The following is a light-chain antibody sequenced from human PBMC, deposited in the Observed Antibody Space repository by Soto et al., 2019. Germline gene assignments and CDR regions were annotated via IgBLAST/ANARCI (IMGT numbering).Light chain of an antibody. CDR3: QQYCNWPSWT. CDR2: GAS. Sequence: EKVMTQSPATLSMSPGERATLSCRASQSVSSFLAWYQQKPGQAPRLLIYGASTRATGIPARFSGSGSGTEFTLTISSLQSEDLAVYYCQQYCNWPSWTFGQGTKVEVK. CDR1: QSVSSF. J-gene: IGKJ1*01. V-gene: IGKV3-15*01.